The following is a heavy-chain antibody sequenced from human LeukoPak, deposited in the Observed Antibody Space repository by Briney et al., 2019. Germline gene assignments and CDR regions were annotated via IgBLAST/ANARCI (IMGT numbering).Heavy chain of an antibody. J-gene: IGHJ6*03. Sequence: SGPTLVKPTQPLTLTCTFSGFSLSTSGVSVGWIRQPPGKALEWLALIYWDEDKRYSPSLKSRLTITKDTSKNQVVLTMTNMDPVDTATYYCAHRRACTSQSYMDVWGKGTTVTVSS. CDR3: AHRRACTSQSYMDV. CDR2: IYWDEDK. D-gene: IGHD2-2*01. CDR1: GFSLSTSGVS. V-gene: IGHV2-5*02.